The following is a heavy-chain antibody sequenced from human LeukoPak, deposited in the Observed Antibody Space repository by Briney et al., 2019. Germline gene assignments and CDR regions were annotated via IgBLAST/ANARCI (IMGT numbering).Heavy chain of an antibody. V-gene: IGHV4-39*01. CDR1: GGSISSSSYY. Sequence: SETLSLTCPVSGGSISSSSYYWGWIRQPPGKGLAWIGSIYYSGSTYYSPSLKSRVTISVDTSKNQFSLKLSSLTAADTAVYYCASRGHRYFDWLLGSLVFVDWGQGTLVTVSS. CDR2: IYYSGST. CDR3: ASRGHRYFDWLLGSLVFVD. J-gene: IGHJ4*02. D-gene: IGHD3-9*01.